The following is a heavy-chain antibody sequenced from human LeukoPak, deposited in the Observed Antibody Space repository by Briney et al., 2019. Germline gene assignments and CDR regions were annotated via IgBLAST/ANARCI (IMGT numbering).Heavy chain of an antibody. Sequence: GVSLRLSCAASGFTFSSYGMHWVRQAPGKGLEWVAFIRYDGSNKYYVDSVKGRFTISRDNSKNTLYLQMNSLRAEDTAVYYCAKDPEAVGWFGELSTPYWGQGTLVTVSS. J-gene: IGHJ4*02. CDR1: GFTFSSYG. V-gene: IGHV3-30*02. D-gene: IGHD3-10*01. CDR3: AKDPEAVGWFGELSTPY. CDR2: IRYDGSNK.